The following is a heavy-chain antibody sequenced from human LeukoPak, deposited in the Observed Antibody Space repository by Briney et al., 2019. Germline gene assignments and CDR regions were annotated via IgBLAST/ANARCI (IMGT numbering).Heavy chain of an antibody. D-gene: IGHD2-2*03. CDR1: GFTFSSYG. V-gene: IGHV3-30*02. Sequence: PEGSLRLSCAASGFTFSSYGMHWVRQAPGKGLEWVAFIRYDGSNKYYADSVKGRFTISRDNSKNTLYLQMNSLRAEDTAVYYCAKGKVRGQRGGYCSSTSCYLDAFDIWGQGTMVTVSS. CDR2: IRYDGSNK. CDR3: AKGKVRGQRGGYCSSTSCYLDAFDI. J-gene: IGHJ3*02.